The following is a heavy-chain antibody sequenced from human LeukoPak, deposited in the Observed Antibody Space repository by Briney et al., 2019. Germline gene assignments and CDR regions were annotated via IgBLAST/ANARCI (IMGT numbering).Heavy chain of an antibody. Sequence: SETLSLTCTVSGGSISSSYYYWGWIRQPPGKGLEWIGSIYYSGSTYYNPSLKSRVTISVDTSKNQFSLKLSSVTAADTAVYYCARAVSGTPRWFDPWGQGTLVTVSS. J-gene: IGHJ5*02. CDR1: GGSISSSYYY. CDR3: ARAVSGTPRWFDP. D-gene: IGHD1-1*01. V-gene: IGHV4-39*07. CDR2: IYYSGST.